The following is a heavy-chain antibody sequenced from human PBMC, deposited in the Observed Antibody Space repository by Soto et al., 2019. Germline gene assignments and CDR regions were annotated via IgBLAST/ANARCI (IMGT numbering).Heavy chain of an antibody. CDR1: GFSFISHA. V-gene: IGHV3-23*01. CDR3: ARNYYDSSGPLGFDY. J-gene: IGHJ4*02. Sequence: GGSLRLSCAASGFSFISHAMSWVRQAPGKGVEWVSAIGASGGTTYYADSVKGRFTISRDNSKNTLYLQMNSLRAEDTAVYYCARNYYDSSGPLGFDYWGQGTLVTVSS. D-gene: IGHD3-22*01. CDR2: IGASGGTT.